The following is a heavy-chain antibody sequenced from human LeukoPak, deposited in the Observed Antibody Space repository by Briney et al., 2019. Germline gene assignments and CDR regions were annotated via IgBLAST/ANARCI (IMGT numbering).Heavy chain of an antibody. V-gene: IGHV4-34*01. D-gene: IGHD3-10*01. CDR3: ARGLWFGDENPPYFDY. CDR2: INHSGST. J-gene: IGHJ4*02. CDR1: GGSFSGYY. Sequence: MASETLSLTCAVYGGSFSGYYWSWIRQPPGKRLEWIGEINHSGSTNYNPSLKSRVTLSVDTSKNQISLKLSSVTAAGTALYYCARGLWFGDENPPYFDYWRQGTLVTVSS.